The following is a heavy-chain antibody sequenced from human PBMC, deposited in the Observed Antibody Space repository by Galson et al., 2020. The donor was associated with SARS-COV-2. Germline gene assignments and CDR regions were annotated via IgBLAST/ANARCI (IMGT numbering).Heavy chain of an antibody. CDR3: ARNTMWFGECFPLVVTPGDAFDI. J-gene: IGHJ3*02. Sequence: ASETLSLTCAVSGGSISSGGYSWSWIRQPPGKGLEWIGYIYHSGSTYYNPSLKSRVTISVDRSKNQFSLKLSSVTAADTAMYYCARNTMWFGECFPLVVTPGDAFDIWGQGTMVTVAS. CDR1: GGSISSGGYS. CDR2: IYHSGST. D-gene: IGHD3-10*01. V-gene: IGHV4-30-2*01.